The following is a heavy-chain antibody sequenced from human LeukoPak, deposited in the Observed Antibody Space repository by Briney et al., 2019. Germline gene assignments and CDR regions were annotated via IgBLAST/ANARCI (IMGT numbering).Heavy chain of an antibody. J-gene: IGHJ4*02. V-gene: IGHV4-34*01. CDR1: GGSFSGYY. CDR3: ARGVDCDGIPVGYFDY. Sequence: SETLSLTCAVYGGSFSGYYWSWIRQPPGKGLEWIGEINHSGSTNYNPSLKSRVTISVDTSKNQFSLKLSSVTAADTAVYYCARGVDCDGIPVGYFDYWGQGTLVTVSS. D-gene: IGHD3-9*01. CDR2: INHSGST.